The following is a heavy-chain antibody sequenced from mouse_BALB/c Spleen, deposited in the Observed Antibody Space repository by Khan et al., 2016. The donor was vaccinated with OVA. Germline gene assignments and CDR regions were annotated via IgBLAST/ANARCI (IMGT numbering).Heavy chain of an antibody. CDR3: ARGPYFCNYFAMDY. Sequence: QVQLKESGPGLVAPSQSLSITCTVSGFSLTGYGVNWVRQPPGKGLEWLGVIWGDGITDYNSALKSRLSISKDNSKSQVFLKMNSLQTDDTARYYCARGPYFCNYFAMDYWGQGTSVTVSS. J-gene: IGHJ4*01. CDR2: IWGDGIT. D-gene: IGHD2-10*01. V-gene: IGHV2-6-7*01. CDR1: GFSLTGYG.